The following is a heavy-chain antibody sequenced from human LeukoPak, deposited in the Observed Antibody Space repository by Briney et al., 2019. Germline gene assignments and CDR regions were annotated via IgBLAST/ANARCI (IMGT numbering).Heavy chain of an antibody. CDR2: IYYSGST. J-gene: IGHJ4*02. Sequence: SETLSLTCTVSGGSISSSSYYWGWIRQPPGEGLEWIGSIYYSGSTYYNPSLKSRVTISVDTSKNQFSLKLSSVTAADTAVYYCARRGYQRGFDYWGQGTLVTVSS. CDR3: ARRGYQRGFDY. D-gene: IGHD6-13*01. CDR1: GGSISSSSYY. V-gene: IGHV4-39*01.